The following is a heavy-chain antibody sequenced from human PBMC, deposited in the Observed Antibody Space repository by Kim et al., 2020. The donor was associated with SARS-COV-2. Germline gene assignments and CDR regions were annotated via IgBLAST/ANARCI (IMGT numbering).Heavy chain of an antibody. D-gene: IGHD6-13*01. Sequence: NPTGSTNYNSSLKSRVTISVDTSTNQFSLKLSSVIAADTGVYYCARGYSRWGQGTLVTVSS. CDR2: NPTGST. J-gene: IGHJ4*02. V-gene: IGHV4-34*01. CDR3: ARGYSR.